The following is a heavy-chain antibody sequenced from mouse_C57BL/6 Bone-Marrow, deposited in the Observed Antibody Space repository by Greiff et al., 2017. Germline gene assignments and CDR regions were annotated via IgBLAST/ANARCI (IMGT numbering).Heavy chain of an antibody. CDR2: IDPANGNT. J-gene: IGHJ3*01. CDR1: GFNFTNTY. Sequence: VQLQQSVAELVRPGASVKLSCTASGFNFTNTYMHWVKQRPEQGLEWIGRIDPANGNTKYAQKFQGKATITVDTSSNTAYLQLSSLTSEDPAIYYSAVDRVVTTGFAYWGQGTLVTVSA. CDR3: AVDRVVTTGFAY. V-gene: IGHV14-3*01. D-gene: IGHD2-3*01.